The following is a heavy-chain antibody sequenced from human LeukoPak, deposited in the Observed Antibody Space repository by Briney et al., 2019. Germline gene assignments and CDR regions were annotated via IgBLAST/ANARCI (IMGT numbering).Heavy chain of an antibody. V-gene: IGHV4-38-2*01. CDR3: ARGLGYCSSTSCYVGIFDY. J-gene: IGHJ4*02. CDR2: IYHSGST. Sequence: SETLSLTCAVSGYSISSGYYWGWIRQPPGQGLEWIGNIYHSGSTYYNPSLKSRVTISVDTSKNQFSLKLSSVTAADTAVYYCARGLGYCSSTSCYVGIFDYWGQGTLVTVSS. D-gene: IGHD2-2*01. CDR1: GYSISSGYY.